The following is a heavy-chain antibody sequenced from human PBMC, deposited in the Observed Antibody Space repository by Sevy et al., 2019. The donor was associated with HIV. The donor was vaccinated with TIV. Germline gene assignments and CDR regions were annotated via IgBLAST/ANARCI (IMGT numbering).Heavy chain of an antibody. CDR1: GFTFDDYA. CDR2: ISWNSGSI. Sequence: GRSLRLSCAASGFTFDDYAMHWVRQAPGKGLEWVSGISWNSGSIGYADSVKGRFTISRDNAKNSLYLQMNSLRAEDTALYYCAKDMGDGYRGGYFDYWGQGTLVTVSS. CDR3: AKDMGDGYRGGYFDY. V-gene: IGHV3-9*01. D-gene: IGHD5-12*01. J-gene: IGHJ4*02.